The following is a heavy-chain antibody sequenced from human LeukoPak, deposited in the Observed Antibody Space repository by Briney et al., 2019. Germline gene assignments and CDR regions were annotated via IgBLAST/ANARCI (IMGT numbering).Heavy chain of an antibody. Sequence: ASVKVSCKASGYTFTSYGMSWVRQAPGQGLEWMGWISAYNGNTNYPQKLQGRVTITRNTSISTAYMELSRLRSDDTAVYYCARTVGATYFDYWGQGTLVTVSS. CDR1: GYTFTSYG. CDR2: ISAYNGNT. CDR3: ARTVGATYFDY. V-gene: IGHV1-18*01. D-gene: IGHD1-26*01. J-gene: IGHJ4*02.